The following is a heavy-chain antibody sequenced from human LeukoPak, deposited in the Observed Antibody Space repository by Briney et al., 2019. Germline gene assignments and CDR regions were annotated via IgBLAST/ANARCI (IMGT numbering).Heavy chain of an antibody. J-gene: IGHJ4*02. V-gene: IGHV3-30*18. CDR3: AKSKGSKYYDILTGPFDY. Sequence: GRSLRLSCAASGXTFSSYGMHWVRQAPGKGLEWVAVISYDGSNKYYADSVKGRFTISRDNSKNTLYLQMNSLRAEDTAVYYCAKSKGSKYYDILTGPFDYWGQGTLVTVSS. CDR1: GXTFSSYG. D-gene: IGHD3-9*01. CDR2: ISYDGSNK.